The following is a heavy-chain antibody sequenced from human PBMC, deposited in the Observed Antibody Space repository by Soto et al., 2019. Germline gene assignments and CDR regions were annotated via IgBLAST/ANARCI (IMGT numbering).Heavy chain of an antibody. CDR1: GDSVSSNSAA. V-gene: IGHV6-1*01. Sequence: PSQTLSLICAISGDSVSSNSAAWNWIRQSPSRGLEWLGRTYYGSKWYNDYAVSVKSRITINPDTSKNQFSLQLNSVTPEDTAVYYCARARGIAAGPTWNWFDPWGQGTLVTVSS. J-gene: IGHJ5*02. D-gene: IGHD6-13*01. CDR3: ARARGIAAGPTWNWFDP. CDR2: TYYGSKWYN.